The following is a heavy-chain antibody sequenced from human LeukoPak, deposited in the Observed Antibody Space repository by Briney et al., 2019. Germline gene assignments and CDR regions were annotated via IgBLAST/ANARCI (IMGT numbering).Heavy chain of an antibody. V-gene: IGHV1-2*02. CDR3: ARLEMARLGNFDY. CDR2: INPNSGGT. Sequence: ASVKVSCKASGYTFTGYYMHWVRQAPGQGLEWMGWINPNSGGTNYAQKFQGRVTMTRDTSISTAYMELSRLRSDDTAVYYCARLEMARLGNFDYWGQGTLVTVSS. J-gene: IGHJ4*02. D-gene: IGHD5-24*01. CDR1: GYTFTGYY.